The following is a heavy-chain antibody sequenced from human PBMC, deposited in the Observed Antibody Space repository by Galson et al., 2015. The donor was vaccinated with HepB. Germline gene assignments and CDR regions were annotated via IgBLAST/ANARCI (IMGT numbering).Heavy chain of an antibody. CDR3: ARDESSSWYFGQEWNWFDP. CDR2: INPNSGGT. Sequence: SVKVSCKASGYTFTGYYMHWVRQAPGQGLEWMGWINPNSGGTNYAQKFQGGVTMTRDTSISTAYMELSRLRSDDTAVYYCARDESSSWYFGQEWNWFDPWGRGTLVTVSS. D-gene: IGHD6-13*01. CDR1: GYTFTGYY. V-gene: IGHV1-2*02. J-gene: IGHJ5*02.